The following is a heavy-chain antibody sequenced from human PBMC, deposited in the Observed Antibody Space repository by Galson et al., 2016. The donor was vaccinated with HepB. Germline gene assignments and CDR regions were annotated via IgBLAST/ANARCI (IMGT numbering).Heavy chain of an antibody. Sequence: SLRLSCAASGFTFDDYAMHWVRQAPGKGLEWVSIISWNSDTEGYADSVKGRFTISRDNAKNSLYLEMNSLRVEDTAFYYCVKGGISLGANLEYWGQGTLVTVSS. J-gene: IGHJ4*02. V-gene: IGHV3-9*01. CDR1: GFTFDDYA. D-gene: IGHD4/OR15-4a*01. CDR2: ISWNSDTE. CDR3: VKGGISLGANLEY.